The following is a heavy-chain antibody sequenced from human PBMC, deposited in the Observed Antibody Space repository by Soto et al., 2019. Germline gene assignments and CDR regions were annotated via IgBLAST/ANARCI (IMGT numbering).Heavy chain of an antibody. D-gene: IGHD2-21*02. V-gene: IGHV3-23*01. CDR3: AKDRFHVVVTVSIFDP. CDR2: ISGSGGSA. J-gene: IGHJ5*02. CDR1: GFTFSSYA. Sequence: GGSLRLSCAASGFTFSSYAMSWVRQAPGKGLEWVSTISGSGGSADYADSVKGRFTISRDNPQNTLYLEMNSLRAEDTAIYYCAKDRFHVVVTVSIFDPWGQGXLVTVYS.